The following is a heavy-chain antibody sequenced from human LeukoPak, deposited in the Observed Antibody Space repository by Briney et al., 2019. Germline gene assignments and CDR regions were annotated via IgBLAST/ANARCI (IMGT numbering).Heavy chain of an antibody. Sequence: SVKVSCKASGGTFSSYAISWVRQAPGQGLEWMGRIIPILGIANYAQKFQGRVTITADKSTSTAYMELSSLRSEDTAVYYCAREGGSYYSGSWFDPWGQGTLVTVSS. CDR3: AREGGSYYSGSWFDP. CDR2: IIPILGIA. CDR1: GGTFSSYA. D-gene: IGHD1-26*01. V-gene: IGHV1-69*04. J-gene: IGHJ5*02.